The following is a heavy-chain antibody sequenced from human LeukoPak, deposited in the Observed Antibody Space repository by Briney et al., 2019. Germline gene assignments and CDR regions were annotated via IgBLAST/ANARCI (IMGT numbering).Heavy chain of an antibody. CDR2: INPSGGST. CDR1: GYTFTSYY. V-gene: IGHV1-46*01. J-gene: IGHJ4*02. D-gene: IGHD5-18*01. CDR3: ARDHMDTAMAAGDYFDY. Sequence: ASVKVSCKASGYTFTSYYMHWVRQAPGQGLEWMGIINPSGGSTSYAQKFQGRVTMTRDMSTSTVYMELSSLRSEDTAVYYCARDHMDTAMAAGDYFDYWGQRTLVTVSS.